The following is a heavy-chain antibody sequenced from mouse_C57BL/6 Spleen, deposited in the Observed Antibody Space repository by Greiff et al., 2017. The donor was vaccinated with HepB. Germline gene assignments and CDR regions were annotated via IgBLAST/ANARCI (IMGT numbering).Heavy chain of an antibody. J-gene: IGHJ2*01. D-gene: IGHD2-1*01. Sequence: EVQRVESGEGLVKPGGSLKLSCAASGFTFSSYAMSWVRQTPEKRLEWVAYISSGGDYIYYADTVKGRFTISRDNARNTLYLQMSSLKSEDTAMYYCTRAVYGNSLYYFDYWGQGTTLTVSS. V-gene: IGHV5-9-1*02. CDR1: GFTFSSYA. CDR2: ISSGGDYI. CDR3: TRAVYGNSLYYFDY.